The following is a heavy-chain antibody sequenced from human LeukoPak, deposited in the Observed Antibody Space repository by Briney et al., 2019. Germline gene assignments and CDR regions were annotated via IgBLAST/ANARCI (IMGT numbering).Heavy chain of an antibody. CDR2: IYYSGST. CDR3: AKVGTAPYYYYYGMDV. V-gene: IGHV4-39*01. Sequence: SETLSLTCTVSGGSISSSSYYWGWIRQPPGKGLEWIGSIYYSGSTYYNPSLKSRVTISVDTSKNQFSLKLSSVTAADTAVYYCAKVGTAPYYYYYGMDVWGQGTTVTVSS. D-gene: IGHD1-1*01. CDR1: GGSISSSSYY. J-gene: IGHJ6*02.